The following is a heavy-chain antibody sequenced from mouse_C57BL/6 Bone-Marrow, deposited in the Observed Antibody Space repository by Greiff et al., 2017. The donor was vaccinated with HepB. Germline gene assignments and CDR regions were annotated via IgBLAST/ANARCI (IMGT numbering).Heavy chain of an antibody. V-gene: IGHV3-6*01. CDR2: ISYDGSN. CDR1: GYSITSGYY. Sequence: EVKLQESGPGLVKPSQSLSLTCSVTGYSITSGYYWNWIRHFPGNKLEWMGYISYDGSNNYNPSLKNRISITRDTSKNQFFLKLNSVTTEDTATYYCARVRSHYFDYWGQGTTLTVSS. CDR3: ARVRSHYFDY. J-gene: IGHJ2*01.